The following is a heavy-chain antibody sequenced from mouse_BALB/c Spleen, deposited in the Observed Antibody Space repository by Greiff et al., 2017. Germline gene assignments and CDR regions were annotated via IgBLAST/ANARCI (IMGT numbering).Heavy chain of an antibody. CDR3: ARASYRRDAMDY. J-gene: IGHJ4*01. D-gene: IGHD2-12*01. CDR2: IRNKANGYTT. CDR1: GFTFTDYY. Sequence: EVKVEESGGGLVQPGGSLRLSCATSGFTFTDYYMSWVRQPPGKALEWLGFIRNKANGYTTEYSASVKGRFTISRDNSQSILYLQMNTLRAEDSATYYCARASYRRDAMDYWGQGTSVTVSS. V-gene: IGHV7-3*02.